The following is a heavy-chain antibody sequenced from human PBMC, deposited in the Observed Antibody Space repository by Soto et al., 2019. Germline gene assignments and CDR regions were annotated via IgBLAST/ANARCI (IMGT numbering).Heavy chain of an antibody. D-gene: IGHD2-2*01. CDR3: ASVYCISTSCPYGMDV. J-gene: IGHJ6*02. CDR2: IIPIFGTA. CDR1: GGTFSSYA. Sequence: QVQLVQSGAEVKKPGSSVKVSCKASGGTFSSYAISWVRQAPGQGLEWMGGIIPIFGTANYAHKFQGRVTITADEPTSTAYMGLGSLRSEDTAVYYCASVYCISTSCPYGMDVWGQGTTVTVSS. V-gene: IGHV1-69*12.